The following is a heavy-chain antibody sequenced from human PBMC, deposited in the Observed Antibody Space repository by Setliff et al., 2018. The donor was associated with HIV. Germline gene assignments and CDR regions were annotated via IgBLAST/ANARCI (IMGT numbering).Heavy chain of an antibody. V-gene: IGHV4-59*12. CDR1: GASSIYY. CDR3: ARVTWIQLWLGWFDP. J-gene: IGHJ5*02. Sequence: PSETLSLTCTVSGASSIYYWGWIRQPPGKGLEWIGYIYYSGSTYYNPSLKSRVTISVDTSKNQFSLKLGSVTAADTAVYFCARVTWIQLWLGWFDPWGQGTLVTVSS. CDR2: IYYSGST. D-gene: IGHD5-18*01.